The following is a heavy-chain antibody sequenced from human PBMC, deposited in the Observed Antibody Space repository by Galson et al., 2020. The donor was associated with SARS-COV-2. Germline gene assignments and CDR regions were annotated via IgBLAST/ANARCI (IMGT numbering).Heavy chain of an antibody. CDR2: IYYSGST. J-gene: IGHJ6*02. Sequence: SETLSLTCTVSGGSISSYYWSWIRQPPGKGLEWIGYIYYSGSTNYNPSLKSRVTISVDTSKNQFSLKLSSVTAADTAVYYCARAVYRWRNAGIHYYYGMDVWGQGTTVTVSS. V-gene: IGHV4-59*01. CDR1: GGSISSYY. D-gene: IGHD2-8*01. CDR3: ARAVYRWRNAGIHYYYGMDV.